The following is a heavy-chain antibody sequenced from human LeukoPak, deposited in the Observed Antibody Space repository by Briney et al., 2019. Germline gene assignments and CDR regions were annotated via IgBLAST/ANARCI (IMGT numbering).Heavy chain of an antibody. J-gene: IGHJ6*03. CDR3: AKDMIGSDWANYYYYYYMDV. CDR1: GITFSSYG. D-gene: IGHD3-22*01. Sequence: PGGSLRLSCGASGITFSSYGMHWVRQAPGKGLEWVAVISYDGSNKYYADSVKGRFTISRDNSKNTLYLQMNSLRAEDTAVYYCAKDMIGSDWANYYYYYYMDVWGKGTTVTVSS. CDR2: ISYDGSNK. V-gene: IGHV3-30*18.